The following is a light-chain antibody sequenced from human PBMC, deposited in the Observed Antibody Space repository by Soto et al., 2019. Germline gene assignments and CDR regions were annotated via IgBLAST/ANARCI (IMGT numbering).Light chain of an antibody. CDR2: GAS. V-gene: IGKV3-20*01. Sequence: EIVLTQSSGILSLSPGQRVTLSCRASQSVSNDFLAWYQQKPGQAPRLLIYGASTRATDVPDRFSGSGSGADFTLTISRLEPEDFAVYYCQQYGSSPPRTFGQGTKVEMK. CDR3: QQYGSSPPRT. CDR1: QSVSNDF. J-gene: IGKJ1*01.